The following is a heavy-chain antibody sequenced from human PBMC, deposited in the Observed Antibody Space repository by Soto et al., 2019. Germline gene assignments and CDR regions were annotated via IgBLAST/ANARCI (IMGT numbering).Heavy chain of an antibody. CDR1: GFTFSSYD. CDR3: ARAIGPTLFDY. V-gene: IGHV3-13*04. Sequence: LGLSCSASGFTFSSYDMHWVRQGTGKGLEWVSAIGTTGDTYYAGSVKGRFTISRENAKNSLYLQMNSLRAGDTAIYFCARAIGPTLFDYWGQGTLVTVSS. J-gene: IGHJ4*02. CDR2: IGTTGDT. D-gene: IGHD3-22*01.